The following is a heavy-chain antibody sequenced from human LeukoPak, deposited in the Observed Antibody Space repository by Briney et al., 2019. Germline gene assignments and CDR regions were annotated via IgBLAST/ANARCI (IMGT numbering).Heavy chain of an antibody. J-gene: IGHJ4*02. V-gene: IGHV1-69*13. CDR3: ARNAVAGFHYFDY. D-gene: IGHD6-19*01. CDR1: GGTFSSYA. CDR2: IIPIFGTA. Sequence: GASVKVSCKASGGTFSSYAISWVRQAPGQGLEWMGGIIPIFGTANYAQKFQGRVTITADESTSTAYMELSSLRSEDTAVYYCARNAVAGFHYFDYWGQGTLVTVSS.